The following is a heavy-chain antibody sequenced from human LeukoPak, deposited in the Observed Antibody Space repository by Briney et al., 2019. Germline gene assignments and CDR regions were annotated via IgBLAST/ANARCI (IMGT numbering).Heavy chain of an antibody. CDR1: GFTFSSYA. D-gene: IGHD3-22*01. CDR3: AKEGSSSYYYGDY. CDR2: ISGRGGST. Sequence: QSGGSLRLSCAASGFTFSSYAMSWVRQVPGKGLEWVSTISGRGGSTYYAESVKGRFTISRDNSKNTLYLQMNRLRAEDTAVYYCAKEGSSSYYYGDYWGQGTLVTVSS. V-gene: IGHV3-23*01. J-gene: IGHJ4*02.